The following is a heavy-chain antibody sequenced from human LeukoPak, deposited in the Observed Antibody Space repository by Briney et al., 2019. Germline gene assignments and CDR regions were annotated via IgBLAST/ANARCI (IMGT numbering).Heavy chain of an antibody. Sequence: PGGSLRLPCAASGFTFSSYAMSWVRQAPGKGLEWVSAISGSGGSTYCADSVKGRFTISRDNSKNTLYLQMNSLRAEDTAVYYCAKVRAPYSGSYLVNFDYWGQGTLVTVSS. CDR3: AKVRAPYSGSYLVNFDY. D-gene: IGHD1-26*01. V-gene: IGHV3-23*01. CDR2: ISGSGGST. CDR1: GFTFSSYA. J-gene: IGHJ4*02.